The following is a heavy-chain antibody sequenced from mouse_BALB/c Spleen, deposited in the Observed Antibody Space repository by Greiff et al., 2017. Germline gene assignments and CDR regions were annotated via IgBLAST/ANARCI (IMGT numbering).Heavy chain of an antibody. Sequence: QVQLQQSGPELVKPGASVKISCKASGYAFSSSWMNWVKQRPGQGLEWIGRIHPGDGDTNYNGKFKGKATLTADKSSSTAYLQLSSLTSVDSAVYFCAGSQITTRRYFDVWGAGTTVTVSS. V-gene: IGHV1-82*01. CDR1: GYAFSSSW. J-gene: IGHJ1*01. D-gene: IGHD2-4*01. CDR3: AGSQITTRRYFDV. CDR2: IHPGDGDT.